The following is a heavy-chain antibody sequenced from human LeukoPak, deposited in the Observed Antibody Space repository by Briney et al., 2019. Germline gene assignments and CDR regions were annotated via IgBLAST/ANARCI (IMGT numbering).Heavy chain of an antibody. Sequence: GGSLRLSRAASGFTVSSNYMSWVRQAPGKGLEWVSVIYSGGSTYYADSVKGRFTISRDNSKNTLYLQMNSLGAEDTAVYYCARAGAGGVVTAAYFDYWGQGTLVTVSS. CDR2: IYSGGST. V-gene: IGHV3-53*01. CDR1: GFTVSSNY. J-gene: IGHJ4*02. D-gene: IGHD2-21*02. CDR3: ARAGAGGVVTAAYFDY.